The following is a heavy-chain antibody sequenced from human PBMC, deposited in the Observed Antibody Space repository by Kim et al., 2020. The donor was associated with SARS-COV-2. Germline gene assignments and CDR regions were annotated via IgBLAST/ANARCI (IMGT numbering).Heavy chain of an antibody. CDR3: EASDY. Sequence: IRDRCVRTPYADSVKGRFTISRDKSNSTLFLQMNSLRAEDTAVYYCEASDYWGQGSLVTVSS. J-gene: IGHJ4*02. V-gene: IGHV3-23*01. CDR2: IRDRCVRT.